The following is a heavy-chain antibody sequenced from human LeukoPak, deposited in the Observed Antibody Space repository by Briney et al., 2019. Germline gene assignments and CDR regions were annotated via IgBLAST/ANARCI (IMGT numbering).Heavy chain of an antibody. CDR1: GYTFTSYD. D-gene: IGHD1-26*01. CDR2: MNPNSGNT. V-gene: IGHV1-8*01. Sequence: ASVKVSCRASGYTFTSYDINWVRQATGQGLEWMGWMNPNSGNTGYAQKFQGRVTMTRNTSISTAYMELSSLRSEDTAVYYCARVEGASLGFDYWGQGTLVTVSS. J-gene: IGHJ4*02. CDR3: ARVEGASLGFDY.